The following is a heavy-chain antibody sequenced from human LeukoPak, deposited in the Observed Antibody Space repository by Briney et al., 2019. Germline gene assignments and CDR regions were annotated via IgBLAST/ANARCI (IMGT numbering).Heavy chain of an antibody. CDR3: AKDHYDYVWGSYRYTAFFDY. V-gene: IGHV3-7*01. CDR2: IKQDGSER. Sequence: PGGSLRPSCAASGFTFSSYWMSWVRQAPGKGLEWVANIKQDGSERYYVDSVKGRFTISRDNAKNSLYLQMNSLRAEDTAVYYCAKDHYDYVWGSYRYTAFFDYWGQGTLVTVSS. J-gene: IGHJ4*02. D-gene: IGHD3-16*02. CDR1: GFTFSSYW.